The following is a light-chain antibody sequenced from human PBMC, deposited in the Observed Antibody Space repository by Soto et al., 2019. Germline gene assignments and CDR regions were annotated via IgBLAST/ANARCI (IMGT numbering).Light chain of an antibody. V-gene: IGKV3-20*01. CDR2: GTS. Sequence: EIVLTQSPGTLSLSPGERATLSCRASQSVSSSFVAWFQQKPGQAPRLLLYGTSSRATGIPDRFSGSGSGTDFTLTINGLEPEDFAMYFCQQYGTSPWTFGQGTKVEIK. J-gene: IGKJ1*01. CDR3: QQYGTSPWT. CDR1: QSVSSSF.